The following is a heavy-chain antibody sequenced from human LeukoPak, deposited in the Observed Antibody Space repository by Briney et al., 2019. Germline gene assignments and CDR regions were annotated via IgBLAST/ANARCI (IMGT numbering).Heavy chain of an antibody. CDR1: GFTFTGYY. V-gene: IGHV1-2*02. J-gene: IGHJ4*02. Sequence: ASVKVSCKTSGFTFTGYYFHWMRQAPGQGLEWMGSIDANSGGTEYAQKFQGRVTMTRDTSISTAYMELTRLISDDTAVYYCATHCGGGSCFFYKFDYWGQGTQVTVSS. D-gene: IGHD2-15*01. CDR3: ATHCGGGSCFFYKFDY. CDR2: IDANSGGT.